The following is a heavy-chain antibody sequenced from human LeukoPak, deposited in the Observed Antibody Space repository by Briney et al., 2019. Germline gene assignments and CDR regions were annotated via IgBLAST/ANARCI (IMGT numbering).Heavy chain of an antibody. Sequence: PGGSLRLSCAASGFTFSSYAMHWVRQAPGKGLEWVAVISYDGSNKYYADSVKGRFTISRDNAKNSLYLQMNSLGVDDTAVYYCGTYSINNAREFQYWGQGTLVTVPS. J-gene: IGHJ1*01. CDR1: GFTFSSYA. V-gene: IGHV3-30-3*01. CDR2: ISYDGSNK. D-gene: IGHD4-11*01. CDR3: GTYSINNAREFQY.